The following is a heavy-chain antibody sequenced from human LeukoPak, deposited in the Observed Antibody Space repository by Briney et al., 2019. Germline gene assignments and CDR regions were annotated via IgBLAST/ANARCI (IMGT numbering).Heavy chain of an antibody. J-gene: IGHJ4*02. D-gene: IGHD6-13*01. V-gene: IGHV1-69*04. CDR1: GGTFSSYA. CDR3: ARALVGGLSSSWYFDY. CDR2: IIPILGIA. Sequence: SVKVSCKASGGTFSSYAIIWVRQAPGQGLEWMGRIIPILGIANYAQKFQGRVTITADKSTSTAYMELSSLRSEDTAVYYCARALVGGLSSSWYFDYWGQGTLVTVSS.